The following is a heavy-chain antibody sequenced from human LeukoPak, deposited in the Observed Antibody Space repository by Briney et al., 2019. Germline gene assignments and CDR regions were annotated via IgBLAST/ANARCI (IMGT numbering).Heavy chain of an antibody. CDR3: ARDALYCGGDCYPLDY. V-gene: IGHV3-48*03. CDR2: ISTSGSTI. CDR1: GFIFSNYE. J-gene: IGHJ4*02. Sequence: PGGSPRLSCAASGFIFSNYEMNWVRQAPGKGLEWLSYISTSGSTIYYADSVKGRFTISRDNAKNSLYLQMNSLRAEDTAVYYCARDALYCGGDCYPLDYWGQGTLVTVSS. D-gene: IGHD2-21*02.